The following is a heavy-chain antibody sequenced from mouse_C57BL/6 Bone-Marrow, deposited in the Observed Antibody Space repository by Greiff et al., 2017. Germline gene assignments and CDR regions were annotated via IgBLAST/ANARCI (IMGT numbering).Heavy chain of an antibody. Sequence: QVQLQQPGAELVRPGSSVKLSCKASGYTFTSYWMHWVKQRPIQGLEWIGNIDPSDSETHYNQKFKDKATLTVDKSSSTAYMRLSSLTSEDSAVYYCARRYGSSAFAYWGQGTLVTVSA. V-gene: IGHV1-52*01. CDR1: GYTFTSYW. CDR3: ARRYGSSAFAY. CDR2: IDPSDSET. D-gene: IGHD1-1*01. J-gene: IGHJ3*01.